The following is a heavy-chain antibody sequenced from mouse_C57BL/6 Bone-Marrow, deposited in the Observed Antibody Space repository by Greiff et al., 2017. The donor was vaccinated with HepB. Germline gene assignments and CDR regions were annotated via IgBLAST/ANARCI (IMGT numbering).Heavy chain of an antibody. Sequence: VQLQQSGAELVRPGTSVKVSCKASGYAFTNYLIEWVKQRPGQGLEWIGVIKPGSGGTNYNEKFKGKATLTADKSSSTAYMQLSSLTSEDSAVYFCASTIVTHYYAMDYWGQGTSVTVSS. J-gene: IGHJ4*01. CDR1: GYAFTNYL. D-gene: IGHD2-5*01. CDR3: ASTIVTHYYAMDY. CDR2: IKPGSGGT. V-gene: IGHV1-54*01.